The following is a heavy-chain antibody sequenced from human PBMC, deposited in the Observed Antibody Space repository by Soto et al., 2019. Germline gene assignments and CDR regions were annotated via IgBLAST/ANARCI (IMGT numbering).Heavy chain of an antibody. D-gene: IGHD1-26*01. CDR1: CGSISSSNYY. CDR3: ARQREAGRGAFDF. J-gene: IGHJ3*01. V-gene: IGHV4-39*01. CDR2: IYYGGST. Sequence: SETLSLTCTVSCGSISSSNYYWGWIRQPPGKGLEWIGSIYYGGSTYYNPSRTTRVTISVDTSKNQFSLKLNSVTAADTAVYYFARQREAGRGAFDFWGQGTMVTVSS.